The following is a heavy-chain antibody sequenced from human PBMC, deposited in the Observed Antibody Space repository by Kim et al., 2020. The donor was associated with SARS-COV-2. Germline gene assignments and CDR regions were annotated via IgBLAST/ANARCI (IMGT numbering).Heavy chain of an antibody. V-gene: IGHV4-39*01. CDR3: ATLKYYYGSGVFDY. D-gene: IGHD3-10*01. Sequence: NPSLRSRVTISVDTSKNQFSLKLSSVTAADTAVYYCATLKYYYGSGVFDYWGQGTLVTVSS. J-gene: IGHJ4*02.